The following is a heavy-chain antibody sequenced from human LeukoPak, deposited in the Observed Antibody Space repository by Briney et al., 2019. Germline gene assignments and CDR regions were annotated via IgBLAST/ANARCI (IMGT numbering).Heavy chain of an antibody. Sequence: PGGSLRLSCAASGFTFSSYSMNWVRQAPGKGLEWVSSISSSSSYIYYADSVKGRFTISRHNAKNSLYLQMNSLRAEDTAVYYCARSDVDTGMYYFDYWGQGTLVTVSS. CDR2: ISSSSSYI. J-gene: IGHJ4*02. D-gene: IGHD5-18*01. CDR1: GFTFSSYS. CDR3: ARSDVDTGMYYFDY. V-gene: IGHV3-21*01.